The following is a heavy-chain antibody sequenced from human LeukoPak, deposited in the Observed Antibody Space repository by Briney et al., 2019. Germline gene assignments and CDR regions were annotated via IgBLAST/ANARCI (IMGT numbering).Heavy chain of an antibody. CDR2: INHSGST. J-gene: IGHJ4*02. CDR3: ARVRGRWLQSWGFDY. CDR1: GGAFRGYY. Sequence: SETPSLTCAVYGGAFRGYYWSWIRQPPRKGVGWGGEINHSGSTNYNPSLKSRVTISVDTSKNQFSLKLSSVTAADTAVYYCARVRGRWLQSWGFDYWGQGTLVTVSS. D-gene: IGHD5-24*01. V-gene: IGHV4-34*01.